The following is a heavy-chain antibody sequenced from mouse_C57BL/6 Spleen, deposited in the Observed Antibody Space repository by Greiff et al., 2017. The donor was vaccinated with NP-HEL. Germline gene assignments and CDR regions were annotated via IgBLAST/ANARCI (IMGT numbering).Heavy chain of an antibody. Sequence: EVMLVESEGGLVQPGSSMKLSCTASGFTFSDYYMAWVRQVPEKGLEWVANINYDGSSTYYLDSLKSRFIISIDNAKNILYLQMSSLKSEDTATYYCARDRAYYSNYDYAMDYWGQGTSVTVSS. CDR3: ARDRAYYSNYDYAMDY. CDR1: GFTFSDYY. D-gene: IGHD2-5*01. CDR2: INYDGSST. V-gene: IGHV5-16*01. J-gene: IGHJ4*01.